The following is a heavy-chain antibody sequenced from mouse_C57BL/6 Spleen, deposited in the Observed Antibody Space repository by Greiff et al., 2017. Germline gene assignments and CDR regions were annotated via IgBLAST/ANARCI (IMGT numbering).Heavy chain of an antibody. Sequence: EVHLVESGGDLVKPGGSLKLSCAASGFTFSSYGMSWVRQTPDKRLEWVATISSGGSYTYYPDSVKGRFTISRDNAQNTLYLQMSSLKSEDTAMYECARHGITARPSCAYWGQGTLVTVSA. CDR2: ISSGGSYT. CDR1: GFTFSSYG. J-gene: IGHJ3*01. D-gene: IGHD1-1*01. V-gene: IGHV5-6*01. CDR3: ARHGITARPSCAY.